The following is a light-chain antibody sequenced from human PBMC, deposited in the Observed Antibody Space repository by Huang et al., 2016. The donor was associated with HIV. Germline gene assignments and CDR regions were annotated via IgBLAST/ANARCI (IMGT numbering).Light chain of an antibody. CDR2: GTS. CDR3: QQYYDWPPIT. Sequence: EVVMTQSPATLSLSPGERATLSCRASQSLDTLLAWYQQAPGQAPRLLFSGTSVRATGVPARFSASGSGTEFTLTISGGQSEDFGVYYCQQYYDWPPITFGQGTRLEI. CDR1: QSLDTL. J-gene: IGKJ5*01. V-gene: IGKV3-15*01.